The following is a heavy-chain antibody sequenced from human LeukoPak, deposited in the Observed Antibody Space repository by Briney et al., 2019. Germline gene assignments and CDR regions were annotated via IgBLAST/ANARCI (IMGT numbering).Heavy chain of an antibody. D-gene: IGHD3-10*01. V-gene: IGHV3-30*02. CDR1: GFTFSSYG. CDR3: AKDALWFGESYYFDY. Sequence: GGSLRLSCAASGFTFSSYGMHWVRQAPGKGLEWVAFIRYDGSNKYYAESVKGGFTISRDNSKNTLYLQMNSLRAEDTAVYYCAKDALWFGESYYFDYWGQGTLVTVSS. J-gene: IGHJ4*02. CDR2: IRYDGSNK.